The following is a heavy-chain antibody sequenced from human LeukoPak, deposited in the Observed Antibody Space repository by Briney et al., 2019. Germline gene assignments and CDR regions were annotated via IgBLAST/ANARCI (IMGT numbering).Heavy chain of an antibody. J-gene: IGHJ6*02. CDR1: GFILSNYG. V-gene: IGHV3-30*03. CDR2: RSYGGHKK. CDR3: ARDARPDCSNGICYGKKYCVMDV. Sequence: PGVSLRLSCAASGFILSNYGMHWVRQAPGKGLEWLAVRSYGGHKKYSGDSVKGRFTISRDNSKNTLYLEVNSLRDVDTAVYYCARDARPDCSNGICYGKKYCVMDVWGQGTTVT. D-gene: IGHD2-8*01.